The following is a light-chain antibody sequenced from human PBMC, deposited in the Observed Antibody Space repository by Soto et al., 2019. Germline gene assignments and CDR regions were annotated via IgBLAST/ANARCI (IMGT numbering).Light chain of an antibody. Sequence: QSVLTQPASVSGSPGQSITISCTGTNSDVGAYNYVSWYQQHPGEAPKLMIRDVSNRPSGVSNRFSGSKSGNTASLTISGLQAEDEADYYCSSYTSSVTYVFGTGTKVTVL. CDR2: DVS. CDR3: SSYTSSVTYV. V-gene: IGLV2-14*03. CDR1: NSDVGAYNY. J-gene: IGLJ1*01.